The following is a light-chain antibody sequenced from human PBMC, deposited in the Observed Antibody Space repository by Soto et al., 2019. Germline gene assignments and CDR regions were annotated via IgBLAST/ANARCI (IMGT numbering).Light chain of an antibody. CDR2: DAS. V-gene: IGKV3-11*01. CDR3: QQRSNWPKT. Sequence: EIVLTQSPATLSLSPGERATLSCRASQSVGSYLAWYQQKPGQTPRLLIYDASNRATGIPARFSGSGSGTDLTLTISSLKPEDFAVYYCQQRSNWPKTFGQGTKVEIK. J-gene: IGKJ1*01. CDR1: QSVGSY.